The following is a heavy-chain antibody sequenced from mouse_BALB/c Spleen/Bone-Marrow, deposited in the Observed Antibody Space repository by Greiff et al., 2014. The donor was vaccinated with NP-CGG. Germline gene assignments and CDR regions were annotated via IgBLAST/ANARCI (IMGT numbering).Heavy chain of an antibody. Sequence: EVMLVESGGGLVKPGGSLKLSCAASGFTFSEYYMYWVRQTPGKGLEWVATISDGGSYTYYPDSVKGRFNISRDNAKNNLYLQMSRLKSEDTAMYYCARDSIRLVLSYAIDYWGQGTSVTVSA. CDR1: GFTFSEYY. V-gene: IGHV5-4*02. CDR3: ARDSIRLVLSYAIDY. D-gene: IGHD1-1*02. CDR2: ISDGGSYT. J-gene: IGHJ4*01.